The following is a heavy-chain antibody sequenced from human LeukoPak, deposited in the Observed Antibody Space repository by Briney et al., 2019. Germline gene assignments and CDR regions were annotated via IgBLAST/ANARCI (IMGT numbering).Heavy chain of an antibody. CDR2: IYYSGST. CDR1: GGSISSSSYY. V-gene: IGHV4-39*01. J-gene: IGHJ4*02. CDR3: ARLGSTMVRGALFDY. Sequence: SETLSLTCTVSGGSISSSSYYWGWIRQPPGKGLEWIGSIYYSGSTYYNPSLKSRVTISVDTSMNQFSLKLSSVTAADTAVYYCARLGSTMVRGALFDYWGQGTLVTVSS. D-gene: IGHD3-10*01.